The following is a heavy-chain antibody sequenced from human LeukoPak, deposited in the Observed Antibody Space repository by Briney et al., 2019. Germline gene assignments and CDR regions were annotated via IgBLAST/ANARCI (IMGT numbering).Heavy chain of an antibody. J-gene: IGHJ4*02. V-gene: IGHV3-33*06. CDR3: AKDHQGGYSYGSRFFDY. CDR1: GFNFSSYW. D-gene: IGHD5-18*01. CDR2: IWYDGSNK. Sequence: GGSLRLSCAASGFNFSSYWMHWVRQAPGKGLEWVAVIWYDGSNKYYADSVKGRFTISRDNSKNTLYLQMNSLRAEDTAVYYCAKDHQGGYSYGSRFFDYWGQGTLVTVSS.